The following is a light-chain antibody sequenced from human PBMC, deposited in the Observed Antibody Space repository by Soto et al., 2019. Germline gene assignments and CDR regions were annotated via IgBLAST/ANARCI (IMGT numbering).Light chain of an antibody. CDR2: GTS. CDR1: QNISRS. CDR3: QQDNGWPRT. J-gene: IGKJ1*01. Sequence: ITQSPFTXSVPSQKRAPLTCRASQNISRSLDWYKKKTGKGXRXXXYGTSNREGGVQARFSGGGSGKEFNLNISIMQSEDFEVYYCQQDNGWPRTFGQGTKVDI. V-gene: IGKV3-15*01.